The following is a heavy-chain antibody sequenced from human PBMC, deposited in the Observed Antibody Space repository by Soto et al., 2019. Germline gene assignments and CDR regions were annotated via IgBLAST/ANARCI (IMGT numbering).Heavy chain of an antibody. Sequence: QVQLQESGPGLVKPSQTLSLTCSVSGDSISNGGYYWNWIRQHPGKGLEWIGYIYYSGTTFYNPSLKRRFKLSVDTATNEFPLKLSSVTAADTAGYFWERGSYSPQVEASDIWGQGTMVTVSS. V-gene: IGHV4-31*03. D-gene: IGHD1-26*01. CDR2: IYYSGTT. CDR3: ERGSYSPQVEASDI. CDR1: GDSISNGGYY. J-gene: IGHJ3*02.